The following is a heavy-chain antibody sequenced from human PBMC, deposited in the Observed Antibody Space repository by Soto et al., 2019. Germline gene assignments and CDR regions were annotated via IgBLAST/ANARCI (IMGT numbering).Heavy chain of an antibody. CDR1: GGTLSNYA. D-gene: IGHD4-17*01. J-gene: IGHJ6*02. Sequence: QVQLVQSGAEVKKPGSSVKVSCKASGGTLSNYAFTWVRQSPGQGLELMGGIIPIFNTANYAQKFQGRVTITADQSTITAYMEVNSLRSEDTAIYYCARVRPTDYVGNYNNGMDVWGQGTTGTVSS. CDR3: ARVRPTDYVGNYNNGMDV. CDR2: IIPIFNTA. V-gene: IGHV1-69*01.